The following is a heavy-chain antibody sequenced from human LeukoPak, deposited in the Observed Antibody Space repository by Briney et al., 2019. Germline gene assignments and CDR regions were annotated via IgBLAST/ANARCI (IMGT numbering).Heavy chain of an antibody. CDR1: GFTFSTYA. J-gene: IGHJ4*02. CDR3: AKSFGPVIAAAGTGAD. Sequence: PGGSLRLSCAASGFTFSTYAIHWVRQAPGKGLEWVAVISFDGVNTFYADSVTGRFTISRDNSKNTLYLQMNSLRAEDTAVYYCAKSFGPVIAAAGTGADWGQGILVTVSS. D-gene: IGHD6-13*01. CDR2: ISFDGVNT. V-gene: IGHV3-30*04.